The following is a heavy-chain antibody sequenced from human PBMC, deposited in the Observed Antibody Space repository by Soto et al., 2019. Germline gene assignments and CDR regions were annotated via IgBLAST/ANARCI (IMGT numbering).Heavy chain of an antibody. CDR3: ARVGWGRFWGNRGYYGMDV. CDR1: GYTFTSYA. D-gene: IGHD3-16*01. CDR2: INAGNGNT. V-gene: IGHV1-3*01. Sequence: GASVKVSCKAPGYTFTSYAMHWVRQAPGQRLEWMGWINAGNGNTKYSQKFQGRVTITRDTSASTAYMELSSLRSEDTAGYYCARVGWGRFWGNRGYYGMDVWGQGTTVTVSS. J-gene: IGHJ6*02.